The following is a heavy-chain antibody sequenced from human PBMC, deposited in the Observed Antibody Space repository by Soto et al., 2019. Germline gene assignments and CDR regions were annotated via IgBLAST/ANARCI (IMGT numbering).Heavy chain of an antibody. CDR2: ISAYNGNT. V-gene: IGHV1-18*01. D-gene: IGHD3-22*01. Sequence: QVQLVQSGAEVKKPGASVKVSCKASGYTFTSYGIIWVRQAPGHGLEWMGWISAYNGNTNYAQKLQGRVTMTTDTSTSTAYMELSSLRSDDTAVYYCARTPMTYYYDSSGYYGDDAFDIWGQGTMVTVSS. CDR3: ARTPMTYYYDSSGYYGDDAFDI. J-gene: IGHJ3*02. CDR1: GYTFTSYG.